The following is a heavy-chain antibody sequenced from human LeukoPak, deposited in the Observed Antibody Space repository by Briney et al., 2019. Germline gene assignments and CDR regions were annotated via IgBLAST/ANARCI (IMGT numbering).Heavy chain of an antibody. V-gene: IGHV1-2*06. CDR2: INPNSGGT. CDR1: GYTFTGYY. CDR3: ARGEVPTYYYDSSGYWIFDY. J-gene: IGHJ4*02. D-gene: IGHD3-22*01. Sequence: GASVKVSCKASGYTFTGYYMHWVRQAPGQGLEWMGRINPNSGGTNYAQKFQGRVTMTRDTSISTAYMELSRLRSDDTAVYYCARGEVPTYYYDSSGYWIFDYGGQGTLVTVSS.